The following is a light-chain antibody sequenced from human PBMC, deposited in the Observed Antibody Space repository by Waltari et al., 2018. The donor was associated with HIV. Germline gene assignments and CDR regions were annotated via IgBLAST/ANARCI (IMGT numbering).Light chain of an antibody. CDR1: QTVNKW. CDR2: QSS. J-gene: IGKJ1*01. V-gene: IGKV1-5*03. Sequence: DIQLTQSPSTLSTSVGDRVIITCRASQTVNKWLAWYQQKLGRAPRVIIYQSSTLENGVLSRFSGSASGVDFTLTISSLQPEDLGTYYCQQYNSLPWTFGQGTRVEV. CDR3: QQYNSLPWT.